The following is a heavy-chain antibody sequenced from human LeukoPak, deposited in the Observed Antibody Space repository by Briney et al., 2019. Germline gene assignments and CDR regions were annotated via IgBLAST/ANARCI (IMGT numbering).Heavy chain of an antibody. D-gene: IGHD2-2*01. CDR1: GFTVSSNY. V-gene: IGHV3-21*01. Sequence: GGSLRLSCAASGFTVSSNYMSWVRQAPGKGLEWVSSISSSSSYIYYADSVKGRFTISRDNAKNSLYLQMNSLRAEDTAVYYCASADIVVVPAASDYMDVWGKGTTVTVSS. J-gene: IGHJ6*03. CDR3: ASADIVVVPAASDYMDV. CDR2: ISSSSSYI.